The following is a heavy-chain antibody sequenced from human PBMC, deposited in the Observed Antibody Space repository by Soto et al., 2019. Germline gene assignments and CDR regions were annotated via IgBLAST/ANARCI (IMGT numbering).Heavy chain of an antibody. CDR3: AKCGIWGVTWGHPNY. CDR1: GFTFSSYA. J-gene: IGHJ4*02. D-gene: IGHD3-10*01. Sequence: EVQLLESGGGLVQPGGSLRLSCVTSGFTFSSYAMSWVRQAPGKGLEWVSGISGSGDNTYYADCVKGRFTISRDNSKNTLYLQMDGLRAEDTAVYYCAKCGIWGVTWGHPNYWGQGTLVTVSS. V-gene: IGHV3-23*01. CDR2: ISGSGDNT.